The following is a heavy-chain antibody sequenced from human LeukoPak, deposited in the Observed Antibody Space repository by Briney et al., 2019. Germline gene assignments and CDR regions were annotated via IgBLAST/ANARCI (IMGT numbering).Heavy chain of an antibody. Sequence: GGSLRLSCAASGFTFSSTWMHWVRQAPGKGLVWASRIKSDGISTIYADSVKGRFIISRDNAKNTLYLQMNSLRAEDTAIYYCTKAPIVSCSGAFCYPFDSWGQGTLVTVSS. D-gene: IGHD2-15*01. J-gene: IGHJ4*02. V-gene: IGHV3-74*01. CDR1: GFTFSSTW. CDR2: IKSDGIST. CDR3: TKAPIVSCSGAFCYPFDS.